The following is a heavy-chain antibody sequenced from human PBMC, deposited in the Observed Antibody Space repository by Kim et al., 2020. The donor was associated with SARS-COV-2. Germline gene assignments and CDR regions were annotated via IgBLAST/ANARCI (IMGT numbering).Heavy chain of an antibody. CDR2: ISSSSTTR. V-gene: IGHV3-48*02. Sequence: GGSLRLSCAASGFTFSRYSMNWVRQAPGKGLEWVSYISSSSTTRYHADSVKGRFSISRDNGRNSLYLQMNSLRDEDTAVYYCASYYGSGSDTPFDYWGQGTLVTVSS. CDR1: GFTFSRYS. CDR3: ASYYGSGSDTPFDY. J-gene: IGHJ4*02. D-gene: IGHD3-10*01.